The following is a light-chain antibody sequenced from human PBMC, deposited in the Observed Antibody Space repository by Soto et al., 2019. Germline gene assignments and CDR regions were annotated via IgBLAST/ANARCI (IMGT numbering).Light chain of an antibody. V-gene: IGKV1-6*01. CDR3: QQSYSSSPIT. Sequence: AIKVPQSPSSLSASVGDRVTTTCRASQGIRNDLGWYQQKPGKAPKLLIYAASGLQSGVPSRFSGSGSGTDFTLTISSLQPEDFASYYCQQSYSSSPITFGPGTRLEI. CDR1: QGIRND. J-gene: IGKJ5*01. CDR2: AAS.